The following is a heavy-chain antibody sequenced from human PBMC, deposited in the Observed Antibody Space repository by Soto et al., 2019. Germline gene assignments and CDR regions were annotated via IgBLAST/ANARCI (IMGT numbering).Heavy chain of an antibody. CDR1: GFTFSSYS. Sequence: PGGSLRLSCAASGFTFSSYSMNWVRQAPGKGLEWVSSISSSSSYIYYADSVKGRFTISRDNAKNSLYLQMNSLRAEDTAVYYCARNGYSYGSNIGYGMDVWGQGTTVTVSS. D-gene: IGHD5-18*01. V-gene: IGHV3-21*01. CDR3: ARNGYSYGSNIGYGMDV. CDR2: ISSSSSYI. J-gene: IGHJ6*02.